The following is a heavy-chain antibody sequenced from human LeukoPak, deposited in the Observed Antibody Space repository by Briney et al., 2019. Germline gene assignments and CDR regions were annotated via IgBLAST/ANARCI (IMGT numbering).Heavy chain of an antibody. V-gene: IGHV3-30*02. CDR2: IRYDGSNK. CDR3: ARVAVATRLGQSFDY. Sequence: GGSLRLSCAASGFTFSSYGMHWVRQAPGKGLEWVAFIRYDGSNKYYADSVKGRFTISRDNSKNTLYLQMNSLRAEDTAVYYCARVAVATRLGQSFDYWGQGTLVTVSS. D-gene: IGHD2-21*02. CDR1: GFTFSSYG. J-gene: IGHJ4*02.